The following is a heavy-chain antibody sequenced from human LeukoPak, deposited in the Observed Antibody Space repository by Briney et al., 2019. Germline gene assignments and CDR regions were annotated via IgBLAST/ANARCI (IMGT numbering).Heavy chain of an antibody. J-gene: IGHJ4*02. CDR2: ISSSSIYI. CDR3: ARRATSERGHSYGLDY. Sequence: PGGSLRLSCAASGFTFSTYSMNWVRQAPGKGLEWVSSISSSSIYIYYADSVKGRFTISRDNAKNSLYLQMNSLRAEDTAVYYCARRATSERGHSYGLDYWGQGTLVTVSS. CDR1: GFTFSTYS. D-gene: IGHD5-18*01. V-gene: IGHV3-21*01.